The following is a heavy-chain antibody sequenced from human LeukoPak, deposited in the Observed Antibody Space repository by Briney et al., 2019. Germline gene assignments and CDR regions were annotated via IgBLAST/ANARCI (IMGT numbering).Heavy chain of an antibody. D-gene: IGHD6-13*01. V-gene: IGHV4-39*01. CDR3: ARHSSWYGTFHH. CDR1: GGSVSNSSYY. Sequence: SETLSLTCTVSGGSVSNSSYYWGWLRQPPGKGLEWIGSIYFPGTTYYNPSLKSRVTISIDTAKNQFSLKLTAVTAADTAVYYCARHSSWYGTFHHWGQGTLVTVSS. CDR2: IYFPGTT. J-gene: IGHJ4*02.